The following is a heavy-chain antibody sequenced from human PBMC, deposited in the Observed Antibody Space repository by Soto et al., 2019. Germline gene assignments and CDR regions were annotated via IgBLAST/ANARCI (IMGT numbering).Heavy chain of an antibody. J-gene: IGHJ4*02. Sequence: QVQLVQSGAEVKKPGASVKVSCRASGYTFTSYDINWVRQATGQGLEWMGWMNPNSGNTGYAQKFQGRVTMTRTTSISTAYMELSSLTSDDTAVYYCARSTNDYGDRHWGQGTLVTVSS. CDR1: GYTFTSYD. CDR2: MNPNSGNT. CDR3: ARSTNDYGDRH. D-gene: IGHD4-17*01. V-gene: IGHV1-8*01.